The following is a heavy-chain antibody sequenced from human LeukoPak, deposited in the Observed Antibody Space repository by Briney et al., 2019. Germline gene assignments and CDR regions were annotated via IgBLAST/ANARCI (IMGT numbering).Heavy chain of an antibody. CDR3: ARGLGCSSTSSTPNWFDP. CDR2: IIPIFGTA. J-gene: IGHJ5*02. CDR1: GGTFSSYA. V-gene: IGHV1-69*13. Sequence: SVKVSCKASGGTFSSYAISWVRQAPGQGLEWMGGIIPIFGTANYAQKFQGRVTITADESTSTAYMELSSLRSGDTAVYYCARGLGCSSTSSTPNWFDPWGQGTLVTVSS. D-gene: IGHD2-2*01.